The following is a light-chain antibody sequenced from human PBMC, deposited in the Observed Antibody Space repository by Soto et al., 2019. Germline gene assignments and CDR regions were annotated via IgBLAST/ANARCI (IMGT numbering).Light chain of an antibody. CDR2: GAS. J-gene: IGKJ5*01. CDR3: QQHGSSPIT. CDR1: QSLSRSY. V-gene: IGKV3-20*01. Sequence: DILLTHSSGTLALSPGERATLSCRASQSLSRSYLAWYQQKPGQAPRLLIYGASSRASGIPARFSGSGSGTDFTLTISRLEPEDFAVYYCQQHGSSPITFGQGTRLEIK.